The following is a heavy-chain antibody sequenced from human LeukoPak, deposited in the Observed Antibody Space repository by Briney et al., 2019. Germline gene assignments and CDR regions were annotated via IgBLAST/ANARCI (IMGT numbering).Heavy chain of an antibody. V-gene: IGHV1-3*01. CDR3: ARELRFLEGRGFDP. CDR2: INAGNGNT. Sequence: ASVKVSCKASGYTFTSYAMHWVRQAPGQRLEWMGWINAGNGNTKYSQKFQGRVTITRDTSASTAYMELSSLRSEDTAVYYCARELRFLEGRGFDPWGQGTLVTVSS. CDR1: GYTFTSYA. J-gene: IGHJ5*02. D-gene: IGHD3-3*01.